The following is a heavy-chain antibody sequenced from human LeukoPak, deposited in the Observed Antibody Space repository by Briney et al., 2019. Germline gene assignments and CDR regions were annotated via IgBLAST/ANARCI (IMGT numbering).Heavy chain of an antibody. CDR1: GFTFSSNY. D-gene: IGHD6-13*01. CDR3: AKEAAAGEGFDY. J-gene: IGHJ4*02. CDR2: ISGSGGST. V-gene: IGHV3-23*01. Sequence: PGGSLRLSCAASGFTFSSNYMSWVRQAPGKGLEWVSVISGSGGSTYYADSVKGRFTISRDNSKNTLYLQMNSLRAEDTAVYYCAKEAAAGEGFDYWGQGTLVTVSS.